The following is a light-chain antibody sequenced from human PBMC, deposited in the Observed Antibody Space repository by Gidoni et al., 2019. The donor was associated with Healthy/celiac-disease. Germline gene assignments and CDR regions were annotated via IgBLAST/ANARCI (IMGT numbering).Light chain of an antibody. Sequence: DIQLTQSPSFLSASVGDRVTITCRASQGISSYLAWYQQKPGKAPKLLIYAASTLQSGVPSRFSSSGSGTEFTLTISSLQPEDFATYYCQQRNSYPRTFGQGTKVEIK. CDR3: QQRNSYPRT. J-gene: IGKJ1*01. CDR2: AAS. CDR1: QGISSY. V-gene: IGKV1-9*01.